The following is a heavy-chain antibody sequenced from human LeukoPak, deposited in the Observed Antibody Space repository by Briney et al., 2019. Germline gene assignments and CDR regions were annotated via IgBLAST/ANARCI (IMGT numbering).Heavy chain of an antibody. Sequence: GGSLRLSCVASGFTVSYNYMTWVRQAPGKGLEWVSVIYSDDSTYYADSVKGRFTISRDKFKITLFLQMNSLRAEDTAVYYCARVQLTGAMDVWGKGTTVTISS. CDR2: IYSDDST. V-gene: IGHV3-66*01. CDR3: ARVQLTGAMDV. D-gene: IGHD1-14*01. J-gene: IGHJ6*03. CDR1: GFTVSYNY.